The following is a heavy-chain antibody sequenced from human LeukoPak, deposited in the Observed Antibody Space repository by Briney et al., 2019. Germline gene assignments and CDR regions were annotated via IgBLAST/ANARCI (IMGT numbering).Heavy chain of an antibody. CDR1: GFTFSSYA. CDR3: AKDSCGGDCYSFDY. D-gene: IGHD2-21*02. CDR2: ISGSGGST. J-gene: IGHJ4*02. V-gene: IGHV3-23*01. Sequence: PGGSLRLSCAASGFTFSSYAMSWVRQAPGKGLEWVSAISGSGGSTYSADSVKGRFTISRDNSKNTLYLQMNSLRAEDTAVYYCAKDSCGGDCYSFDYWGQGTLVTVSS.